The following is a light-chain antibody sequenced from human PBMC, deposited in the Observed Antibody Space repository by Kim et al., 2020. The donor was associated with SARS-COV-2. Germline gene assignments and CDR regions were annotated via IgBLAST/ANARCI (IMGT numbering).Light chain of an antibody. CDR2: AAS. Sequence: PGERATLSCRASQSVSSSNLAWYQQKAGQAPRLLIYAASRRATYIPDRFSGSGSGTDFTLTISRLEPEDFALYYCQQYGSSPLTFGGGTKV. V-gene: IGKV3-20*01. J-gene: IGKJ4*01. CDR3: QQYGSSPLT. CDR1: QSVSSSN.